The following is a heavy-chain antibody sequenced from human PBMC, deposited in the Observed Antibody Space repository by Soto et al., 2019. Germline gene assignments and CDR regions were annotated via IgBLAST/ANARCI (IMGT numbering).Heavy chain of an antibody. CDR3: AKDLLENYYDSSGYYGIFDY. CDR2: ISGSGGST. CDR1: GFTFSSYA. V-gene: IGHV3-23*01. J-gene: IGHJ4*02. D-gene: IGHD3-22*01. Sequence: GGSLRLSCAASGFTFSSYAMSWVRQAPGKGLEWVSAISGSGGSTYYADSVKGRFTISRDNSKNTLYLQMNSLRAEDTAVYYCAKDLLENYYDSSGYYGIFDYRGQGTLVTVS.